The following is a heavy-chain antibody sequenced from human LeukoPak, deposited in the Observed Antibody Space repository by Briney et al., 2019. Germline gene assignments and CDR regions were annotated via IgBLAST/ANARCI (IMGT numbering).Heavy chain of an antibody. CDR3: AVVVVAATPTTFDY. CDR2: IYYSGST. J-gene: IGHJ4*02. CDR1: GGSISSSSYY. D-gene: IGHD2-15*01. Sequence: PSETLSLTCTVSGGSISSSSYYWGWIRQPPGKGLEWIGSIYYSGSTYYNPSLKSRVTISVDTSKDQFSLKLSSVTAADTAVYYCAVVVVAATPTTFDYWGQGTLVTVSS. V-gene: IGHV4-39*01.